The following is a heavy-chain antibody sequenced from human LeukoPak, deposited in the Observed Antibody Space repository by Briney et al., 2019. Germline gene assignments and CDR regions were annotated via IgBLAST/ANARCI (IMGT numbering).Heavy chain of an antibody. CDR3: ARGFDSSGYPDAFDI. V-gene: IGHV3-21*01. D-gene: IGHD3-22*01. CDR1: GFTFSSYS. CDR2: ISSSSSSYI. J-gene: IGHJ3*02. Sequence: GGSLRLSCAASGFTFSSYSMNWVRQAPGKGLEWVSSISSSSSSYIYYADSVKGRFTISRDNSKNTLYLQMNSLRAEDTAVYFCARGFDSSGYPDAFDIWGQGTMVTVSS.